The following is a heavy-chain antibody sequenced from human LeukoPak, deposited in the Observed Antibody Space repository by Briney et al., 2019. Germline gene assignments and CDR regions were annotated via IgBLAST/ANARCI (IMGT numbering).Heavy chain of an antibody. CDR2: MNPNSGNT. CDR1: GYAFTSYD. D-gene: IGHD3-10*01. J-gene: IGHJ3*02. CDR3: ARGTYYYVWGIYYEAFYI. Sequence: ASVKVSCKASGYAFTSYDINWVRQATGQGLEWMGWMNPNSGNTGYAQKFQGRVTMTRNTSISTAYMELSSLRSEDTAVYYCARGTYYYVWGIYYEAFYIGGKGKMVTVSS. V-gene: IGHV1-8*01.